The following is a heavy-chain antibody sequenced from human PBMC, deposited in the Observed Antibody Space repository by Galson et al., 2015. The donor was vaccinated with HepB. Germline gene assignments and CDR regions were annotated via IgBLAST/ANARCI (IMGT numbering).Heavy chain of an antibody. CDR1: GYTLTNYH. J-gene: IGHJ4*02. V-gene: IGHV1-46*01. D-gene: IGHD2-15*01. CDR3: ARETPDTYYFDS. CDR2: IFAGGGST. Sequence: SVKVSCKASGYTLTNYHFHWVRQAPGQGPEWMGKIFAGGGSTRYAERFQGRVTLTMDSSTSTIYMEVSSLRSDDTAVFYCARETPDTYYFDSWDQGTLVTVSS.